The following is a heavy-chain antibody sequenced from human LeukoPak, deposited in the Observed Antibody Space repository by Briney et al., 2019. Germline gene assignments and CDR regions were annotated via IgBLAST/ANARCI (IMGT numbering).Heavy chain of an antibody. CDR1: GFTFSSYW. V-gene: IGHV3-74*01. J-gene: IGHJ3*02. CDR2: INHDGSST. D-gene: IGHD2-15*01. CDR3: ARDCSGGSCGPYAFDI. Sequence: PGGSLRLSCAASGFTFSSYWMHWVRQAPGKGLVWVSRINHDGSSTSYADSVKGRFTISRDNAKNSLYLQMNSLRAEDTAVYYCARDCSGGSCGPYAFDIWGQGTMVTVSS.